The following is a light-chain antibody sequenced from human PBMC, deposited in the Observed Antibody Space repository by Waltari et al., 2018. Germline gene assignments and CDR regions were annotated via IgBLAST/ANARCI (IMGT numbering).Light chain of an antibody. CDR2: GAS. CDR3: QKYDRLPAT. V-gene: IGKV3-20*01. J-gene: IGKJ1*01. Sequence: EIVLTQSPGTLSLSPGERGTLSCRASQSVSRFLAWYQQKPGQAPSLLIYGASTRATGIPDRFSGSGSGTDFSLTISRLEPEDFAVYYCQKYDRLPATFGQGTKVEIK. CDR1: QSVSRF.